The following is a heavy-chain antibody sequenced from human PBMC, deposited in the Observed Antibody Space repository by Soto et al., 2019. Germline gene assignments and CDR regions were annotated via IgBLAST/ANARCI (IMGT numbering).Heavy chain of an antibody. CDR3: AKDWRYNYATDAFDS. D-gene: IGHD5-18*01. CDR2: IRNKANSYAT. CDR1: GFAFSGSS. V-gene: IGHV3-73*01. Sequence: GGSLRLSCAASGFAFSGSSVHWVRQASGKGLEWVGRIRNKANSYATAYAASVRGRFTISRDDSKNTLYLQMDSLRTEDTAVYHCAKDWRYNYATDAFDSWGQGTMVTVSS. J-gene: IGHJ3*02.